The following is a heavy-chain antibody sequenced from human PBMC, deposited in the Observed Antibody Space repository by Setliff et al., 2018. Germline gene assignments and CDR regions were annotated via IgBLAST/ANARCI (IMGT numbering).Heavy chain of an antibody. J-gene: IGHJ6*03. CDR1: GGSFSGYY. CDR2: INHSGST. CDR3: ERLAGSGGGFYYYYSYMDV. D-gene: IGHD3-16*01. V-gene: IGHV4-34*01. Sequence: PSETLSLTCAVYGGSFSGYYWSWIRQPPGKGLEWIGEINHSGSTNYNPSLKTRVTMSVDTAKIQFSLKLGSVTAADTAVYYCERLAGSGGGFYYYYSYMDVWDKGTTVTVSS.